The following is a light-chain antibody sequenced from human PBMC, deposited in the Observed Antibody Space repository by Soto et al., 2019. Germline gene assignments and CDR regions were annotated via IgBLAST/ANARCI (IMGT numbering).Light chain of an antibody. CDR3: NSYTSNNTYV. V-gene: IGLV2-14*03. CDR2: DVS. CDR1: SSDVGAFNY. Sequence: QPASVSGSPGQAITISCSGTSSDVGAFNYVSWYQQHPGKAPKLMIYDVSNRPSGVSNRFSGSKSGNTASLTISGLRAEDEADYYCNSYTSNNTYVFGTGTKVTVL. J-gene: IGLJ1*01.